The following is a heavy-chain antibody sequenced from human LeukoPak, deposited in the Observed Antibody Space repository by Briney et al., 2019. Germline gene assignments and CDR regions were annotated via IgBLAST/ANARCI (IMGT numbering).Heavy chain of an antibody. CDR2: IYYSGST. D-gene: IGHD2-2*01. Sequence: SETLSLTCTVSGGSISSYYWSWIRQPPGKGLEWIGYIYYSGSTNYNPSLKSRVTISVDSSKNQFSLKLNSVTAADTAVYYCAGGTLGYCSSTNCHSDYWGQGTLVTVSS. V-gene: IGHV4-59*01. CDR3: AGGTLGYCSSTNCHSDY. J-gene: IGHJ4*02. CDR1: GGSISSYY.